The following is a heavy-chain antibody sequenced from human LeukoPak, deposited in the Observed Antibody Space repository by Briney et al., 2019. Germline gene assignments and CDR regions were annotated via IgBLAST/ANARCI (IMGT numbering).Heavy chain of an antibody. CDR3: ARNAPGLTTLFDY. D-gene: IGHD3-22*01. CDR1: GGSISSYY. CDR2: IYYSGST. Sequence: SETLSLTCTVSGGSISSYYWSWIRQPPGKGLEWIGYIYYSGSTNYNPSLKSRVTISVDTSKNQFPLKLSSVTAADTAVYYCARNAPGLTTLFDYWGQGTLVTVSS. V-gene: IGHV4-59*01. J-gene: IGHJ4*02.